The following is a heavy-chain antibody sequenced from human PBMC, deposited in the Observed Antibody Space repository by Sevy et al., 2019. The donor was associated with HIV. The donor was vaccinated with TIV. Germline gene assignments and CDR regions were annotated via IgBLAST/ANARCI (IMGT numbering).Heavy chain of an antibody. CDR3: ARSIAARIDAFDI. D-gene: IGHD6-6*01. J-gene: IGHJ3*02. Sequence: ASMKVSCKASGYTFTSYYMHWVRQAPGQGLEWMGIINPSGGSTSYAQKFQGRVTMTRDTSTSTVYMELSSLRSEDTAVYYCARSIAARIDAFDIWGQGTMVTVSS. V-gene: IGHV1-46*01. CDR1: GYTFTSYY. CDR2: INPSGGST.